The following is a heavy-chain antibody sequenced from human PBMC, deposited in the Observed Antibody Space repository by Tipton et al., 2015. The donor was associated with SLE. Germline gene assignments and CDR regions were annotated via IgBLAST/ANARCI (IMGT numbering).Heavy chain of an antibody. Sequence: TLSLTCTVSGGSISSGGYYWSWIRQHPGKGLEWIGYIYYSGRTYYNPSLKSRVTISVDPSKNQFSLKLSSVTAPDTAVYYCARVPYSSGWTRWAFDIWGQGRMVTVSS. D-gene: IGHD6-19*01. V-gene: IGHV4-31*03. CDR1: GGSISSGGYY. CDR2: IYYSGRT. J-gene: IGHJ3*02. CDR3: ARVPYSSGWTRWAFDI.